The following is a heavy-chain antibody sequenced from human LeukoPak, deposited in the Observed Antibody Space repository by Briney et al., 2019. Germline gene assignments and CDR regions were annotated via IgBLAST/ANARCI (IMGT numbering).Heavy chain of an antibody. J-gene: IGHJ2*01. D-gene: IGHD2-15*01. CDR3: ARDFGGPNVYWYFDL. CDR1: GGSISSYY. Sequence: SETLSLTCTVSGGSISSYYWSWIRQPPGKGLEWLGYIYYSGSTNYNPSLKSRVTISVDTSKNQFSLKLSSVTAADTAVYYCARDFGGPNVYWYFDLWGRGTLVTVSS. V-gene: IGHV4-59*01. CDR2: IYYSGST.